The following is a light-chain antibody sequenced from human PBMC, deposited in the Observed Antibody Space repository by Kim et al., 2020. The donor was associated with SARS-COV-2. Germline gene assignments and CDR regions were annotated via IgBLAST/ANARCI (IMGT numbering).Light chain of an antibody. V-gene: IGKV3-11*01. Sequence: EIVLTQSPATLSLSPGERATLSCRASQYIDNWLAWYQQKPGQVPRLLIYDASNRATGIPARFSGSGSGTDFTLTISSLEPEDFAVYYCQHRRTWPLTFGQGTKVDIK. CDR1: QYIDNW. J-gene: IGKJ2*01. CDR2: DAS. CDR3: QHRRTWPLT.